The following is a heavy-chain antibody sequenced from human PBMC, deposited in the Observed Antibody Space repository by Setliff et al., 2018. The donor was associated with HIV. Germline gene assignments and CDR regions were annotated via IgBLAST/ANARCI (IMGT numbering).Heavy chain of an antibody. CDR2: INCNSGGT. CDR1: GYTFTGSF. Sequence: ASVKVSCKSSGYTFTGSFMHWVRQAPGQGLEWMGWINCNSGGTYYAQNFQGRVTMTRDTSINTAYMEPSRLRSDDTAVYYCARDDGGYNYAEAFDVWGQGTMVTVSS. V-gene: IGHV1-2*02. J-gene: IGHJ3*01. D-gene: IGHD3-16*01. CDR3: ARDDGGYNYAEAFDV.